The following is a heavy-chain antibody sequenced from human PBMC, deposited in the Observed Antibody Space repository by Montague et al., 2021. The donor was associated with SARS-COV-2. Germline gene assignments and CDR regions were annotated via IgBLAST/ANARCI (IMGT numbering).Heavy chain of an antibody. CDR1: GASISSRSYY. CDR3: ATLPSRITIFGVVQGYYFDD. D-gene: IGHD3-3*01. V-gene: IGHV4-39*01. CDR2: KYYSGST. Sequence: TLSLTCTVSGASISSRSYYWGWIRQPPGKGLEWIGFKYYSGSTYYNPTLKSRVTISVDTSKSQFSLKLSSVTAADTAVYYCATLPSRITIFGVVQGYYFDDWGQGTLVTVSS. J-gene: IGHJ4*02.